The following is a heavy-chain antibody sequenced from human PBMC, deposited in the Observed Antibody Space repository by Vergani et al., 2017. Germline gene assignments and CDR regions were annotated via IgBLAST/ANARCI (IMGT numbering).Heavy chain of an antibody. CDR1: GFTFGDYA. J-gene: IGHJ4*02. CDR3: TRELGYNWNVWLGSKFDY. Sequence: EVQLVESGGGLVQPGRSLRLSCTASGFTFGDYAMSWFRQAPGKGLAWVGFIRSKAYGGTTEYAASVKGRFTISRDDSKSIAYLQMNSLNTEDTAVYYCTRELGYNWNVWLGSKFDYWGQGTLVTVSS. D-gene: IGHD1-1*01. V-gene: IGHV3-49*03. CDR2: IRSKAYGGTT.